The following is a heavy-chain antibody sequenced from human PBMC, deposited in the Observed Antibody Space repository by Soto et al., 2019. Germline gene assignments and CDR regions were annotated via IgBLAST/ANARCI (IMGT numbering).Heavy chain of an antibody. CDR1: GFTFSSYS. V-gene: IGHV3-23*01. Sequence: GGSLRLSCAASGFTFSSYSMNWVRQAPGKGLEWVSAISGTTYYADSVKGRFTIFRDNSKNTLYLQMNSLRAEDTAVYYCVKEVLDGARNHWFDPWGQGSLVTVSS. CDR3: VKEVLDGARNHWFDP. D-gene: IGHD2-8*01. J-gene: IGHJ5*02. CDR2: ISGTT.